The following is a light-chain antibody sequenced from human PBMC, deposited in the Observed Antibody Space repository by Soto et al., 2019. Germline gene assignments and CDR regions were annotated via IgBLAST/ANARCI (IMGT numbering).Light chain of an antibody. V-gene: IGLV2-23*01. J-gene: IGLJ3*02. Sequence: QSVLTQPASGSGSPGQSITISCTGTSSDVGSYNLVSWYRQHPGKAPKLMIYESSKRPSGLSNRFSGSKSGNTASLTISGLQAEDEADYYCCSYVGSSTLVFGGGTKLTVL. CDR1: SSDVGSYNL. CDR2: ESS. CDR3: CSYVGSSTLV.